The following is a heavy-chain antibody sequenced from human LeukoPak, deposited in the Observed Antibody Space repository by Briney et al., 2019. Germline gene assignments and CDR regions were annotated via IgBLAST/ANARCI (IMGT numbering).Heavy chain of an antibody. CDR1: GFTFSHYA. D-gene: IGHD3-22*01. CDR3: AREIYYYDGSDYYLLDY. J-gene: IGHJ4*02. Sequence: GGSLRLSCAASGFTFSHYAMSWVRQAPGKGLEWISAVSRSGDSTYYADSVKGRFTISRDNAKNSLYLQMNSLRAEDTAVYYCAREIYYYDGSDYYLLDYWGQGTLVTVSS. V-gene: IGHV3-23*01. CDR2: VSRSGDST.